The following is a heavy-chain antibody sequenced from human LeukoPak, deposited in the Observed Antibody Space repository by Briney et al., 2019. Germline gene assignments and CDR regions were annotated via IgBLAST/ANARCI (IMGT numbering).Heavy chain of an antibody. CDR2: IDNDGSTT. Sequence: HPGGSLRLSCAASGFTFSSNWMHWVRQAPGKGLVWVSRIDNDGSTTNYADSVKGRFTISRDNAKNTLYLQMNSLRDEDTAVYCCARDAFGVDKSPFWGQGTLVTVSS. CDR3: ARDAFGVDKSPF. V-gene: IGHV3-74*01. D-gene: IGHD3-3*01. CDR1: GFTFSSNW. J-gene: IGHJ4*02.